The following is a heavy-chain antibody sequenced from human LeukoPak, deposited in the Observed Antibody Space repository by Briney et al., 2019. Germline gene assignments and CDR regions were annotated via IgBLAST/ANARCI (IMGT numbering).Heavy chain of an antibody. Sequence: GGSLRLSCAASGFTVSSNYMSWVRQAPGKGLEWVSVIYSGGSTYYADSVKGRFTISRDNSKNTLYLQMNSLRAEDTAVYYCARGPSKNYFDFWGQGTLVTVSS. D-gene: IGHD4-4*01. J-gene: IGHJ4*02. CDR1: GFTVSSNY. V-gene: IGHV3-66*01. CDR3: ARGPSKNYFDF. CDR2: IYSGGST.